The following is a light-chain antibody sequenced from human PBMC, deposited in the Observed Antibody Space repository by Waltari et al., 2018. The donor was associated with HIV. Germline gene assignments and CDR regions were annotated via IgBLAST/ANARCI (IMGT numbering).Light chain of an antibody. Sequence: SSELTQDPAVSVALGQTVRITCQGDSLSSYYASWYQQKPGHVPVLVISGKNNRPSGIPDRFPGSSSGNTASLTITGAQAEDEADYYCNSRDSSGNHVVFGGGTKLTVL. CDR2: GKN. CDR1: SLSSYY. J-gene: IGLJ2*01. CDR3: NSRDSSGNHVV. V-gene: IGLV3-19*01.